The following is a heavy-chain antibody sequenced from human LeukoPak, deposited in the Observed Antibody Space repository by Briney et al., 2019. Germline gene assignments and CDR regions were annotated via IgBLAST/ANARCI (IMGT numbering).Heavy chain of an antibody. J-gene: IGHJ4*02. CDR1: GYTFTSYY. CDR3: ARDIRGYSYGPGIVGATRVVGFDY. V-gene: IGHV1-46*01. Sequence: ASVKVSCKASGYTFTSYYMHWVRQAPGQGLEWMGIINPSGGSTSYAQKFQGRVTMTRDMSTSTVYMELSSLRSEDTAVYYCARDIRGYSYGPGIVGATRVVGFDYWGQGTLVTVSS. CDR2: INPSGGST. D-gene: IGHD1-26*01.